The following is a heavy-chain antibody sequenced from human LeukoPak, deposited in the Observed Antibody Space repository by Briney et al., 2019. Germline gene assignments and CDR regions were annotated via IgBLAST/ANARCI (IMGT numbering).Heavy chain of an antibody. CDR1: GFTFSTYP. D-gene: IGHD4-17*01. CDR3: VYGDFVRTVNYFDY. Sequence: GGSLRLSCAAAGFTFSTYPMSWVRQAPGKGLEWVSLIYSGGSTYYADSVKGRFTISRDNSKNTLYLQTNSLRAEDTAVYYCVYGDFVRTVNYFDYWGQGTLVTVSS. CDR2: IYSGGST. J-gene: IGHJ4*02. V-gene: IGHV3-66*01.